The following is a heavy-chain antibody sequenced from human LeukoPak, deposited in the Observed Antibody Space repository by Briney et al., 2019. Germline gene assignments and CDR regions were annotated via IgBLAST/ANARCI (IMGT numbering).Heavy chain of an antibody. CDR1: GFTFSDAW. V-gene: IGHV3-15*01. Sequence: GGSLRLSCAASGFTFSDAWMSWVRQAPGKGLEWVGRSKSKTDGGTTDYAAPVKGRFTISRDDSRNTLYLQMNSLKTEDTAMYYCTTAVRSLVGGRRFDPWGQGTLVTVSS. J-gene: IGHJ5*02. CDR2: SKSKTDGGTT. CDR3: TTAVRSLVGGRRFDP. D-gene: IGHD3-10*01.